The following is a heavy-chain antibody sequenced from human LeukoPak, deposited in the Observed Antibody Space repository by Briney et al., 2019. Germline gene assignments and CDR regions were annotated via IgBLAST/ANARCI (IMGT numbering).Heavy chain of an antibody. CDR3: ARHVDTTSLAFDI. CDR1: GGSISSYY. J-gene: IGHJ3*02. D-gene: IGHD1-1*01. Sequence: SETLSLTCTVSGGSISSYYWSWTRQPPGKGLEWIGYIYYSGSTNYNPSLESRVTISVDTSKNQFSLKLSSVTAADTAVYYCARHVDTTSLAFDIWGQGTMVTVSS. CDR2: IYYSGST. V-gene: IGHV4-59*08.